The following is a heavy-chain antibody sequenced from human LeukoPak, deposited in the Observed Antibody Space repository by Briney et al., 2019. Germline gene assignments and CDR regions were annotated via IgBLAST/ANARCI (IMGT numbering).Heavy chain of an antibody. CDR3: ASGAGGSAFFN. Sequence: SETLSLTCTVSGGSISSSKYYWAWIRQPPGKGLEWVASIYYSGTTYYDPSLKSRLTISTDTSNNEFSLKLTSVTATDTAVYYCASGAGGSAFFNWGQGTLVTVSS. V-gene: IGHV4-39*07. J-gene: IGHJ4*02. D-gene: IGHD4-23*01. CDR1: GGSISSSKYY. CDR2: IYYSGTT.